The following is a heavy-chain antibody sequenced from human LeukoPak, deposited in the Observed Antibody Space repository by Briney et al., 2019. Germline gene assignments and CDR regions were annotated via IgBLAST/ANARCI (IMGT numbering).Heavy chain of an antibody. CDR3: ARLYGYNMGSFDY. V-gene: IGHV5-51*01. D-gene: IGHD5-24*01. CDR1: GYGFTSYW. J-gene: IGHJ4*02. Sequence: GESLQISCKGSGYGFTSYWIGWGRRMPGKGVEWMGIIYPGDSDTRYSPSLKGQVTISADKSISTAYLQWSSLKASDTAMYYCARLYGYNMGSFDYWGQGTLVTVSS. CDR2: IYPGDSDT.